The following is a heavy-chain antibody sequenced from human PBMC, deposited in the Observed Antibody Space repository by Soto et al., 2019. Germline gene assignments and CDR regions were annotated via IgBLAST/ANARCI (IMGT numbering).Heavy chain of an antibody. Sequence: QVQLQESGPGLVKPSQTLSLTCTVSGGSISSGGYYWSWLRQHPGKGLEWIGYIYYSGSTYYNPSLKSRVTISGDTAKNQFSLKLSSVTAADTAVYYCARVFSDSSSFFDPWGQGTLVTVSS. CDR3: ARVFSDSSSFFDP. V-gene: IGHV4-31*03. CDR2: IYYSGST. D-gene: IGHD6-13*01. J-gene: IGHJ5*02. CDR1: GGSISSGGYY.